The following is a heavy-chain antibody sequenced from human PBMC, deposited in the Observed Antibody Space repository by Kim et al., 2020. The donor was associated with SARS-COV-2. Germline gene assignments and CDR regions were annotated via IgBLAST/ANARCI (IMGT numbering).Heavy chain of an antibody. CDR1: GFTFSSYA. D-gene: IGHD3-9*01. J-gene: IGHJ3*02. CDR3: AKDYGVLRYFDWLSKQDAFVI. V-gene: IGHV3-23*01. Sequence: GGSLRLSCAASGFTFSSYAMSWVRQAPGKGLEWVSAISGSGGSTYYADSVKGRFTISRDNSKNTLYLQMNSLRAEDTAVYYCAKDYGVLRYFDWLSKQDAFVIWGQGAMVTVSS. CDR2: ISGSGGST.